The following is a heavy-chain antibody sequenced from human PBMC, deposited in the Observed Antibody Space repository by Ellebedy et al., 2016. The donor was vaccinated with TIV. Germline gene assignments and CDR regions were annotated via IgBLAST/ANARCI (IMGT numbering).Heavy chain of an antibody. CDR3: ARGRGSYHYYYGMDV. Sequence: SETLSLTCSVSGGSINNYYWTWIRQPPGQGLEWIGEINHSGSTNYNPSLKSRVTISVDTSKNQFSLKLSSVTAADTAVYYCARGRGSYHYYYGMDVWGQGTTVTVSS. CDR1: GGSINNYY. CDR2: INHSGST. J-gene: IGHJ6*02. D-gene: IGHD1-26*01. V-gene: IGHV4-34*01.